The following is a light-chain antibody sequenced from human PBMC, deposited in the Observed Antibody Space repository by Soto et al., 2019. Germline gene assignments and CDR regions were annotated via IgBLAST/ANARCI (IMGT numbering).Light chain of an antibody. V-gene: IGLV3-1*01. Sequence: SYELTKPPSVSVSPGQTASITCSGDKLGDKYGCWYQQKPGQSPVSVIYQDNKRPSGIPERFSGSNSGNTATLTISGTQAMDEADYYCQAWDSVTAWVFGGGTKLTVL. CDR2: QDN. CDR3: QAWDSVTAWV. J-gene: IGLJ3*02. CDR1: KLGDKY.